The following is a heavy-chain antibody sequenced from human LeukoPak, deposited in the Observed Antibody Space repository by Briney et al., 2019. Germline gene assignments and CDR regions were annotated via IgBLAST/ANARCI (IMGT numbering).Heavy chain of an antibody. J-gene: IGHJ3*01. CDR1: GFTFSDYY. D-gene: IGHD2-21*01. Sequence: PGGSLRLSCAASGFTFSDYYMSWIRQAPGKGLEWISYISYSGSTIYYAESVKGRFTTPRDNTKNSLYLEMNSLRAEDTALYYCASEVVVSAQSFDLWGQGTMVTVSS. V-gene: IGHV3-11*01. CDR2: ISYSGSTI. CDR3: ASEVVVSAQSFDL.